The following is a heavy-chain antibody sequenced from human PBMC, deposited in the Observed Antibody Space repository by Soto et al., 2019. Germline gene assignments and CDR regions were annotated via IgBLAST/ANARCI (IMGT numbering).Heavy chain of an antibody. D-gene: IGHD3-10*01. V-gene: IGHV4-39*01. CDR3: ARRGQTGIDY. CDR2: IYYSGST. CDR1: GGSISSSSYY. Sequence: KASETLSLTCTVSGGSISSSSYYWGWIRQPPGKGLEWIGSIYYSGSTYYNPSLKSRVTISVDTSKNQFSLKLSSVTAADTAVYYCARRGQTGIDYWGQGTLVTVS. J-gene: IGHJ4*02.